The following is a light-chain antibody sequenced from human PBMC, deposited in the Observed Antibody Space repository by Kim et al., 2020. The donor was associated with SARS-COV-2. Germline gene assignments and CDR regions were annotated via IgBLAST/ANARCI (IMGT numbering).Light chain of an antibody. CDR2: DIN. V-gene: IGLV2-14*03. J-gene: IGLJ2*01. CDR1: SSDVGGYNF. CDR3: SSYTSNNTLI. Sequence: QSALTQPASVSGSPGQSITISCTGTSSDVGGYNFVSWYQQHPGKAPKLMIYDINNRPSGISTRFSASKSGNTASLTISGLQAEDEADYYCSSYTSNNTLIFGGGTQLTVL.